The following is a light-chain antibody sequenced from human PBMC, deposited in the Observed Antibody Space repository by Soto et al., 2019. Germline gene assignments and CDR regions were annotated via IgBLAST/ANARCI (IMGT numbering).Light chain of an antibody. Sequence: DIQMTQSPSTLAAFVGDRVTITCRASQSISTWLAWYQQKVGKAPKLLIYEASSLESGAPSRFSGSGSGTEFTLTISSLQPDDFATYYCQQYYSYSRTFGRWTKVEVK. V-gene: IGKV1-5*03. CDR2: EAS. CDR1: QSISTW. J-gene: IGKJ1*01. CDR3: QQYYSYSRT.